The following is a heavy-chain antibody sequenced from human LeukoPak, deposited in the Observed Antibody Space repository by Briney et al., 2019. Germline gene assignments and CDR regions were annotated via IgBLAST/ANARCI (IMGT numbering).Heavy chain of an antibody. CDR3: ARDPSDYYYYYGMDV. Sequence: ASVKASCKASGYTFTGYYMHWVRQAPGQGLEWMGRINPNSGGTNYAQKFQGRVTMTRDTSISTAYMELSRLRSDDTAVYYCARDPSDYYYYYGMDVWGQGTTVTVSS. CDR1: GYTFTGYY. CDR2: INPNSGGT. V-gene: IGHV1-2*06. J-gene: IGHJ6*02.